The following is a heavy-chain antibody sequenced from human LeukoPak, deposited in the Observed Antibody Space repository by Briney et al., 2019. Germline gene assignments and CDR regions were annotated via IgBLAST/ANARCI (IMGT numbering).Heavy chain of an antibody. Sequence: GSLRLSCAAAGFTFRSHGNDWVRPGSGKGLEWVAVIWYDGSNKYYADSVKGRFTISRDNSKNTLYLQMNSLRAEDTAVYYCARANTYDSNYYYGMDVWGQGTTVTVSS. CDR3: ARANTYDSNYYYGMDV. CDR1: GFTFRSHG. D-gene: IGHD5-12*01. CDR2: IWYDGSNK. V-gene: IGHV3-33*01. J-gene: IGHJ6*02.